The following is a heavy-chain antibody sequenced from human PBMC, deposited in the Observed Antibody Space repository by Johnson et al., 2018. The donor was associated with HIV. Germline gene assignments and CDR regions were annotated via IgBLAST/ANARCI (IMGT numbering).Heavy chain of an antibody. D-gene: IGHD2-21*01. CDR1: GFTFSSYG. Sequence: QMQLVESGGGVVQTGGSLRLSCAASGFTFSSYGMLWVRQAPGKGLEWVALIWNDGSDKYYADSVKGRFTISRDNSKNTLYLQMNSLTGEDTAIYYCAAGGGDCYPSHWGFCAFDIWGRGTMVTVSS. J-gene: IGHJ3*02. V-gene: IGHV3-30*02. CDR3: AAGGGDCYPSHWGFCAFDI. CDR2: IWNDGSDK.